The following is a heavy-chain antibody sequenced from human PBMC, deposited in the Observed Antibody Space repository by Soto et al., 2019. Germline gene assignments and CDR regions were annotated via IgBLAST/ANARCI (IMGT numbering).Heavy chain of an antibody. J-gene: IGHJ4*02. CDR2: INPNSGGT. V-gene: IGHV1-2*04. Sequence: ASVKVSCKASVYTFTGYYMHWVRQAPGQGLEWMGWINPNSGGTNYAQKFQGWVTMTRDTSISTAYMELSRLRSDDTAVYYCARDGIYGSGSYSDWGQGTLVTVSS. CDR3: ARDGIYGSGSYSD. D-gene: IGHD3-10*01. CDR1: VYTFTGYY.